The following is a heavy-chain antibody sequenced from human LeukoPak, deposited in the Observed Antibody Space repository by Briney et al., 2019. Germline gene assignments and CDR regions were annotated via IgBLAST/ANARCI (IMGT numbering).Heavy chain of an antibody. CDR3: ASGSRSSWEFDY. V-gene: IGHV3-72*01. J-gene: IGHJ4*02. Sequence: GGSLGLSCAASGFTFSDHYMDWVRQAPGKGLEWVGRTRNKANSYTTEYAASVKGRFTISRDDSKNSLYLQMNSLKTEDTAVYYCASGSRSSWEFDYWGQGTLVTVSS. CDR1: GFTFSDHY. CDR2: TRNKANSYTT. D-gene: IGHD2-2*01.